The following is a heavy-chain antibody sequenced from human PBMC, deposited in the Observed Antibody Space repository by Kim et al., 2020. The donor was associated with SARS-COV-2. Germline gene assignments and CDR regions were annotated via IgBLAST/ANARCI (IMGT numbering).Heavy chain of an antibody. Sequence: GGSLRLSCAASGFTFSSYGMHWVRQAPGKGLEWVAVISYDGSNKYYADSVKGRFTISRDNSKNTLYLQMNSLRAEDTAVYYCAKMLAAAGGPVYGMDVWGQGTTVTVSS. J-gene: IGHJ6*02. CDR2: ISYDGSNK. CDR3: AKMLAAAGGPVYGMDV. CDR1: GFTFSSYG. D-gene: IGHD6-13*01. V-gene: IGHV3-30*18.